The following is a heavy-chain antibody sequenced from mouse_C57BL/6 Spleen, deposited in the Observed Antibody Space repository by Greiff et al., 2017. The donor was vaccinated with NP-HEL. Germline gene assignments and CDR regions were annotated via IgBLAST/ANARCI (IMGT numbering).Heavy chain of an antibody. Sequence: QVQLKESGAELVKPGASVKISCKASGYAFSSYWMNWVKQRPGKGLEWIGQIYPGDGDTNYNGKFKGKATLTADKSSSTAYMQLSSLTSEDSAVYFCARSWNWDEGSHWYFDVWGTGTTVTVSS. J-gene: IGHJ1*03. CDR1: GYAFSSYW. D-gene: IGHD4-1*01. CDR2: IYPGDGDT. CDR3: ARSWNWDEGSHWYFDV. V-gene: IGHV1-80*01.